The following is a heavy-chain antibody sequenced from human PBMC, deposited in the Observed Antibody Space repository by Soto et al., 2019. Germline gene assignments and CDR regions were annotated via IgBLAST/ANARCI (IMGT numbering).Heavy chain of an antibody. Sequence: ASVKVSCKASGYTFTGYYMHWVRQAPGQGLEWMGWINPNSGGTNYAQKFQGWVTMTRDTSISTAYMELSRLRSDDTAVYYCAREGEYSSSGNWFDPWGQGTLVTVSS. J-gene: IGHJ5*02. V-gene: IGHV1-2*04. D-gene: IGHD6-6*01. CDR3: AREGEYSSSGNWFDP. CDR2: INPNSGGT. CDR1: GYTFTGYY.